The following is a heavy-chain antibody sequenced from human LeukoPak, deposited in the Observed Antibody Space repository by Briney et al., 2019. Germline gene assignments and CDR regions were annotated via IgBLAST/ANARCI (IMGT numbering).Heavy chain of an antibody. J-gene: IGHJ4*02. D-gene: IGHD3-3*01. V-gene: IGHV3-23*01. CDR3: AKDPDFWSGYFDY. CDR2: ISGSGGST. CDR1: GFRFNTYW. Sequence: GGSLRLSCAASGFRFNTYWMTWVRQAPGKGLEWVSAISGSGGSTYYADSVKGRFTISRDNSKNTLYLQMNSLRAEDTAVYYCAKDPDFWSGYFDYWGQGTLVTVSS.